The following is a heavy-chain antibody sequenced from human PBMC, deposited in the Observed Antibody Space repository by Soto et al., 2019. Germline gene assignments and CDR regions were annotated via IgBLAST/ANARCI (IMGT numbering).Heavy chain of an antibody. J-gene: IGHJ3*02. D-gene: IGHD1-26*01. Sequence: QVQLVQSGAEVKKPGSSVKVSCKASGGTFSSYTISWVRQAPGQGLEWMGRIIPILGIANYAQKFQGRVTITADKSTSTAYMELSSLRSEDTAVYYCARPSGSYHDAFDIWGQGTMVTISS. CDR1: GGTFSSYT. CDR2: IIPILGIA. V-gene: IGHV1-69*02. CDR3: ARPSGSYHDAFDI.